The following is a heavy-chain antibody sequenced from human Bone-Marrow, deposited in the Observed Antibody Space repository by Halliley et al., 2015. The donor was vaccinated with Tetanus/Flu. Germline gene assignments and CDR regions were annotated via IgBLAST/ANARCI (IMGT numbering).Heavy chain of an antibody. J-gene: IGHJ4*02. CDR3: ARDLGSRGDY. D-gene: IGHD1-26*01. Sequence: GEHNHSGSPNHPPPLKGRVPISVDTSKTHFSLKLSSVAAADTAVYYCARDLGSRGDYWGQGTLVTVSS. CDR2: HNHSGSP. V-gene: IGHV4-34*01.